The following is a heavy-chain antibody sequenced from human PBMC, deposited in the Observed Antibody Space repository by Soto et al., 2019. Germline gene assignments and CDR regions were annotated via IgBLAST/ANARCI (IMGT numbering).Heavy chain of an antibody. D-gene: IGHD3-22*01. CDR3: AKSDSGYYRRVYFDY. V-gene: IGHV3-23*01. Sequence: PGGSLRLSCASSGFTFSSYAMSWVRQAPGKGLEWVSAISGSGGSTYYADSVKGRFTISRDNSKNTLYLQMNSLRAEDTAVYYCAKSDSGYYRRVYFDYWGQGTLVIVSS. CDR2: ISGSGGST. CDR1: GFTFSSYA. J-gene: IGHJ4*02.